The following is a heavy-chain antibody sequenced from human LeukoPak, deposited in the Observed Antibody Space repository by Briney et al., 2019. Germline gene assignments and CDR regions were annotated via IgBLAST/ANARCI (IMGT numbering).Heavy chain of an antibody. D-gene: IGHD3-22*01. CDR1: GFTFSGSA. CDR3: TRRAIDDSSGYYST. J-gene: IGHJ5*02. V-gene: IGHV3-73*01. CDR2: IRSKANSYAT. Sequence: GGSLKLSCAASGFTFSGSAMHWVRQASGKGLEWVGRIRSKANSYATAYAASVKGRFTISRDESKNTAYLQMNSLKTEDTAVYYCTRRAIDDSSGYYSTWGQGTLVTVSS.